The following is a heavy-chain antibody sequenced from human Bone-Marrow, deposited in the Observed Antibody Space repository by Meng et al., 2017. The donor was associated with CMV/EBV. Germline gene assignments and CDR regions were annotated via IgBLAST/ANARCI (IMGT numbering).Heavy chain of an antibody. D-gene: IGHD1-26*01. J-gene: IGHJ6*02. Sequence: SETLSLTCAVYGGSFSNYYWNWIRQPPGKGLEWIGEINHSGSTKYNPSLKSRVIILVDTSKNQFSLKLSSVTAADTAVYYCARGGSVFYGMDVWGQGTTVTVSS. CDR2: INHSGST. CDR1: GGSFSNYY. CDR3: ARGGSVFYGMDV. V-gene: IGHV4-34*01.